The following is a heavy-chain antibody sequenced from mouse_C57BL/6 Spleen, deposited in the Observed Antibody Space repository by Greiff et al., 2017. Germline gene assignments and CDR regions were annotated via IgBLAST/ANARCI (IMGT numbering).Heavy chain of an antibody. D-gene: IGHD4-1*01. J-gene: IGHJ1*03. CDR2: IYPRSGNT. Sequence: QVQLQQSGAELARPGASVKLSCKASGYTFTSYGISWVKRRTGQGLEWIGEIYPRSGNTYYNEKCKGKATLTADKSSSTAYMELRSLTSEDSAVYFCARLGTGRWYFDVWGTGTTVTVSS. CDR1: GYTFTSYG. V-gene: IGHV1-81*01. CDR3: ARLGTGRWYFDV.